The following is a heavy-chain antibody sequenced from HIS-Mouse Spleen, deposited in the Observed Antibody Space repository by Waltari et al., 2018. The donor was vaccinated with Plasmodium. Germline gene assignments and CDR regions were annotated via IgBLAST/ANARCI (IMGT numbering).Heavy chain of an antibody. CDR2: INPNSGGT. D-gene: IGHD6-13*01. J-gene: IGHJ1*01. CDR1: GSTFTGYS. CDR3: ARVLGYKAAAGTFVEYFQH. Sequence: QVQLVQSGAEVKKPGASVKVSCKASGSTFTGYSLQWVRPAPGQGLEWMGWINPNSGGTNYAQKFQGRVTMTRDTSISTAYMELSRLRSDDTAVYYCARVLGYKAAAGTFVEYFQHWGQGTLVTVSS. V-gene: IGHV1-2*02.